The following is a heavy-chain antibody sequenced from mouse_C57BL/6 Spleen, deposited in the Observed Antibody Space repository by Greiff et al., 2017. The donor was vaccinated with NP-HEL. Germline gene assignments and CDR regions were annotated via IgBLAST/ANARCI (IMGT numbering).Heavy chain of an antibody. D-gene: IGHD2-4*01. CDR3: ARNDYSWFAY. CDR1: GFTFSDYG. J-gene: IGHJ3*01. Sequence: EVKLVESGGGLVKPGGSLKLSCAASGFTFSDYGMHWVRQAPEKGLEWVAYISSGSSTIYYADTVKGRFTISGDNAKNTLFLQMTSLRSEDTAMYYCARNDYSWFAYWGQGTLVTVSA. CDR2: ISSGSSTI. V-gene: IGHV5-17*01.